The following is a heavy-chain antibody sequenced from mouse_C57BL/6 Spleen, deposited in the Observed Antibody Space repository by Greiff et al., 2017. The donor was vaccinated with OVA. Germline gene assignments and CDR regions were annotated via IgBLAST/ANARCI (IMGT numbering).Heavy chain of an antibody. CDR1: GYAFSSSW. CDR3: ARLAIYYYVSSYPHFDY. Sequence: QVQLQQSGPELVKPGASVKISCKASGYAFSSSWLNWVKQRPGKGLEWIGRIYPGDGDTNYNGKFKGKATLTADKSSSTAYMQLSSLTSEDSAVYFCARLAIYYYVSSYPHFDYWGQGTTLTVSS. CDR2: IYPGDGDT. V-gene: IGHV1-82*01. J-gene: IGHJ2*01. D-gene: IGHD1-1*01.